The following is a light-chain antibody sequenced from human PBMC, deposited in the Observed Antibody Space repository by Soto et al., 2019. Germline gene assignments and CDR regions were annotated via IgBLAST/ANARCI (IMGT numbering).Light chain of an antibody. V-gene: IGKV1-9*01. J-gene: IGKJ1*01. CDR1: QGISSY. CDR3: QQYKRFSRT. CDR2: AAS. Sequence: IQLTQSPSSLSASVGDRVTITCRASQGISSYLAWYQQKPGKAPKLLIYAASTLQSGVPSRFSGSGSGTDFTLTISSLQPEDFATYYCQQYKRFSRTFGQGTKVDIK.